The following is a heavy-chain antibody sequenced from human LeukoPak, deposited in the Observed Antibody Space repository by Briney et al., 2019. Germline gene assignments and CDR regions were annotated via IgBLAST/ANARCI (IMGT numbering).Heavy chain of an antibody. CDR3: ARVPIVGATGSWFDP. J-gene: IGHJ5*02. V-gene: IGHV4-38-2*02. Sequence: SETLSLTCTVSGYSISSGYCWGWIRQPPGKGLEWIGSIYHSGSTYYNPSLKSRVTISVDTSKNQFSLKLSSVTAADTAVYYCARVPIVGATGSWFDPWGQGTLVTVSS. D-gene: IGHD1-26*01. CDR2: IYHSGST. CDR1: GYSISSGYC.